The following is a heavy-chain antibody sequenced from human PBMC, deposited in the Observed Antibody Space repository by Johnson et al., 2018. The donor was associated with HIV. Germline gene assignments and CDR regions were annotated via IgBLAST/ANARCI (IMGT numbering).Heavy chain of an antibody. CDR1: GFTFSVYW. V-gene: IGHV3-7*05. CDR3: ARVGQQSNAFDI. Sequence: VQLVESGGGLVQPGGSLRLSCAASGFTFSVYWMSWVRQAPGKGLEWVANIKQDGSEKYYVDSVKGRFTISRDNAKNSLYLQMNSLRAEDTAVYYCARVGQQSNAFDIWGQGTMVTVSS. J-gene: IGHJ3*02. D-gene: IGHD6-13*01. CDR2: IKQDGSEK.